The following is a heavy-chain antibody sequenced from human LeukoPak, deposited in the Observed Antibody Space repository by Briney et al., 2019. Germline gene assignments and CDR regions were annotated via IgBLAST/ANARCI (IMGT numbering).Heavy chain of an antibody. Sequence: PGRSLRLSCAVSGFTFNNYDMHWVRQAPGKGLEWVAVILHDGSNKYYADSVKGRFTISRDNSKNTLYLQMNSLRAEDTAVYYCASQEGGSYWDFDYWGQGTLVTVSS. CDR1: GFTFNNYD. D-gene: IGHD3-10*01. CDR3: ASQEGGSYWDFDY. V-gene: IGHV3-30*03. J-gene: IGHJ4*02. CDR2: ILHDGSNK.